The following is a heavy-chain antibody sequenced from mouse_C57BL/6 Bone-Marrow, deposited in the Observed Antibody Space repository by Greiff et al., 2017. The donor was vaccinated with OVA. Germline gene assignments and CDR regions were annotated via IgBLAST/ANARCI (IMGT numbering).Heavy chain of an antibody. V-gene: IGHV1-81*01. CDR1: GYTFTSYG. Sequence: VQLQQSGAELARPGASVKLSCKASGYTFTSYGISWVKQRTGQGLEWIGEIYPRSGNTYYNEKFKGKATLTADKSSSTAYMELRSLTSEDSAVYFCARCGWPRCYFDYWGQGTTLTVSS. CDR3: ARCGWPRCYFDY. D-gene: IGHD2-3*01. J-gene: IGHJ2*01. CDR2: IYPRSGNT.